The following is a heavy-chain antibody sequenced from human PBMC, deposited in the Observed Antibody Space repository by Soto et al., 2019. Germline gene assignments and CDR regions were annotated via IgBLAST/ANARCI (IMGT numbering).Heavy chain of an antibody. CDR2: ISPGSRYP. CDR3: VRGGGGGLFEP. V-gene: IGHV3-11*06. Sequence: PGGSLRLSCAGSGFAFGDSYMSWIRQAPGKGLEWLSYISPGSRYPAYADSVKGRFTISRDNAKRSLYLQMMSLTAEDTAIYYCVRGGGGGLFEPWGHGTMVTVSS. J-gene: IGHJ5*02. CDR1: GFAFGDSY. D-gene: IGHD2-15*01.